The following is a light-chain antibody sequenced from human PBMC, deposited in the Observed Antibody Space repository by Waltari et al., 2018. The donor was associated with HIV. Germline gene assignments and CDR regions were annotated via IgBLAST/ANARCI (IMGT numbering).Light chain of an antibody. Sequence: QSVLTQPPSASGAPGQRVTISCSGSSANIGNTVYWYQQLPVTTPKVLIYKDNQRPSGVPDRFSGSRSGTSASLDVSGLRSEDEANYICAAWDDILSGWVFGGGTKLTVL. J-gene: IGLJ3*02. CDR3: AAWDDILSGWV. CDR2: KDN. CDR1: SANIGNT. V-gene: IGLV1-47*01.